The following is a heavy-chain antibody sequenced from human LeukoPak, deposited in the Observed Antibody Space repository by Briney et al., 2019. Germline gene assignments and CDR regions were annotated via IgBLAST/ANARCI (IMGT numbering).Heavy chain of an antibody. CDR2: ISSSSSTI. V-gene: IGHV3-48*01. D-gene: IGHD3-3*01. CDR3: ARSATVLRFLEWLSAPFDY. Sequence: GGSVRLSCAASGFTFSSYSMNWVRQAPGKGLEWVSYISSSSSTIYYADSVKGRFTISRDNAKNSLYLQMNSLRAEDTAVYYCARSATVLRFLEWLSAPFDYWGQGTLVTVSS. CDR1: GFTFSSYS. J-gene: IGHJ4*02.